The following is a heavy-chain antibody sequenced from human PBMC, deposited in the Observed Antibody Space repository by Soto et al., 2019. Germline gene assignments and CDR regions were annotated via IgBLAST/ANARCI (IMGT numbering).Heavy chain of an antibody. D-gene: IGHD3-10*01. CDR2: INAGNGNT. V-gene: IGHV1-3*01. CDR1: GYTFTSYA. Sequence: QVQLVQSGAEVKKPGASVKVSCKASGYTFTSYAMHWVRQAPGQRLEWMGWINAGNGNTKYSQKFQGRVTITRDTSASTAYMELSSLRSEDTAVYYCARDFSGSGRYNWFDPWGQGTLVTVSS. J-gene: IGHJ5*02. CDR3: ARDFSGSGRYNWFDP.